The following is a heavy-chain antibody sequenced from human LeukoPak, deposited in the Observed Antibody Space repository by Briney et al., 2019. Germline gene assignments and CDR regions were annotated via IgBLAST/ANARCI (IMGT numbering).Heavy chain of an antibody. Sequence: SQSLSLTRTVSGGSITKYSRSSICQPPRKGLEWVGNLSYTGSANYTPSLKSRVTMSVVTSKNQFSLRLTSVTAADTAVYDCARHSCSWYNAFTIWGQGTMVTVSS. V-gene: IGHV4-59*08. CDR1: GGSITKYS. D-gene: IGHD6-13*01. CDR2: LSYTGSA. CDR3: ARHSCSWYNAFTI. J-gene: IGHJ3*02.